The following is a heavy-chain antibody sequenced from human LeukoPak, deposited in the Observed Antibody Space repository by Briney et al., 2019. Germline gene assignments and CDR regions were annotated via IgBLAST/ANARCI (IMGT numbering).Heavy chain of an antibody. V-gene: IGHV1-69*13. CDR2: IIPIFGTT. D-gene: IGHD6-13*01. J-gene: IGHJ4*02. CDR3: ARAGVAAAGTLDY. CDR1: GRTFSSNT. Sequence: SVMVSCKASGRTFSSNTISWVRQAPGQGLQWMGGIIPIFGTTNYAQKFQGRVTITADESTSTAYMELSSLRSEDTAVYYCARAGVAAAGTLDYWGQGTLVTVSS.